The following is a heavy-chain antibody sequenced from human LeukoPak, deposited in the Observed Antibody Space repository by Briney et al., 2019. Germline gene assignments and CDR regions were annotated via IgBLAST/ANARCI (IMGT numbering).Heavy chain of an antibody. D-gene: IGHD4-17*01. CDR1: GYTFTSYG. CDR3: ARTPSTVTTPDAFDI. V-gene: IGHV1-18*01. CDR2: IGAYNGNT. Sequence: GASVKVSCKASGYTFTSYGISWVRQAPGQGLEWMGWIGAYNGNTNYAQKLQGRVTMTTDTSTSTAYMELRSLRSDDTAVYYCARTPSTVTTPDAFDIWGQGTMVTVSS. J-gene: IGHJ3*02.